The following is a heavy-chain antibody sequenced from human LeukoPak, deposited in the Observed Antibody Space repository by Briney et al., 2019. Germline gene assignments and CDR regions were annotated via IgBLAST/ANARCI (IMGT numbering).Heavy chain of an antibody. Sequence: SGTLSLTCAVSGGSILTTNWWSWVRPPPGKGLEGIGEVHVSGASNYNQSLKRRVSMSRENTKNKLSLKLTSVTAADTAIYYCARESGAFCPFGFWGQGTLVTVSS. J-gene: IGHJ4*02. D-gene: IGHD1-26*01. CDR3: ARESGAFCPFGF. CDR2: VHVSGAS. CDR1: GGSILTTNW. V-gene: IGHV4-4*02.